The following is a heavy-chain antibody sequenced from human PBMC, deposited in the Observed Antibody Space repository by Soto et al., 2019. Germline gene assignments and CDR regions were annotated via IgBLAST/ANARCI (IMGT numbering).Heavy chain of an antibody. CDR3: ARTDSSGWYEWFDP. CDR1: GSTFTSYD. V-gene: IGHV1-8*01. Sequence: ASVKVSCKASGSTFTSYDINWVRQATGQGLEWMGWMNPNSGNTGYAQKFQGRVTMTRDTSISTAYMELSSLRSEDTAVYYCARTDSSGWYEWFDPWGQGTLVTVSS. CDR2: MNPNSGNT. J-gene: IGHJ5*02. D-gene: IGHD6-19*01.